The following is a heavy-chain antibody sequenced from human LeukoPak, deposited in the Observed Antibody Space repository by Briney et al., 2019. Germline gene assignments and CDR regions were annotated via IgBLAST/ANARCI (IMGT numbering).Heavy chain of an antibody. CDR2: ISSTSSVI. V-gene: IGHV3-48*01. J-gene: IGHJ4*02. D-gene: IGHD5-24*01. Sequence: GGSLRLSCAASGSTFSSHTMNWVRQAPGKGLEWVSYISSTSSVIYYADSVKGRFTISRDNSKNTLYLQMNSLRAEDTAVYYCAKGLMATIGGPDYWGQGTLVTVSS. CDR3: AKGLMATIGGPDY. CDR1: GSTFSSHT.